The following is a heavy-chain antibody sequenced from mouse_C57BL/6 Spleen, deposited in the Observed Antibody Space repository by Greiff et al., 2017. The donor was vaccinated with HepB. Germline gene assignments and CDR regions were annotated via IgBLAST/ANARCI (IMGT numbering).Heavy chain of an antibody. CDR2: ISSGGDYI. J-gene: IGHJ4*01. CDR1: GFTFSSYA. CDR3: TRDREGYAMDY. Sequence: DVHLVESGEGLVKPGGSLKLSCAASGFTFSSYAMSWVRQTPEKRLEWVAYISSGGDYIYYADTVKGRFTISRDNARNTLYLQMSSLKSEDTAMYYCTRDREGYAMDYWGQGTSVTVSS. V-gene: IGHV5-9-1*02.